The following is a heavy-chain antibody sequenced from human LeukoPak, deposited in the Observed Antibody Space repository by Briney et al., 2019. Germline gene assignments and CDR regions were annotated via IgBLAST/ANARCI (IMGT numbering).Heavy chain of an antibody. CDR2: IRQDGNEK. CDR3: AKDIGYDSPSYYFDY. CDR1: GLTFSSHW. Sequence: PGGSLRLSCVASGLTFSSHWMSWVRKAPEKGLEWVANIRQDGNEKYYVDSAKGRFTISRDNAKNSLYLQMNSLRAEDTALYYCAKDIGYDSPSYYFDYWGQGTLVTVSS. D-gene: IGHD3-22*01. V-gene: IGHV3-7*03. J-gene: IGHJ4*02.